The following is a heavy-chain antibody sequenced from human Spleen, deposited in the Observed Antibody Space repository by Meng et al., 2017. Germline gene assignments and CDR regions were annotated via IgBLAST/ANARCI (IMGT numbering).Heavy chain of an antibody. J-gene: IGHJ4*02. CDR1: GYSFTSYW. Sequence: GGSLRLSCKGSGYSFTSYWIGWVRQMPGRGLEWMGIIYPGDSDTRYSPSFQGQVTISADKSISTAYLQWSSLKASDSAMYYCARAPSGVSDPYHFDYWGQGTLVTVSS. V-gene: IGHV5-51*01. CDR3: ARAPSGVSDPYHFDY. CDR2: IYPGDSDT. D-gene: IGHD1-26*01.